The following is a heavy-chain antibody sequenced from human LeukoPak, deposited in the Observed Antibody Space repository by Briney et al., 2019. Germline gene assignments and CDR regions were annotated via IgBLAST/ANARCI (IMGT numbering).Heavy chain of an antibody. CDR2: TSSSGGST. CDR1: GFTFSSYG. J-gene: IGHJ3*02. CDR3: AKDGIGMTSNAFDI. D-gene: IGHD1-14*01. V-gene: IGHV3-23*01. Sequence: GGSLRLSCAASGFTFSSYGMHWVRQAPGKGLEWVSRTSSSGGSTYCADSVKGRFTISRDNSKNTLYLQMNGLRAEDTALYYCAKDGIGMTSNAFDIWGQGTKVTVSS.